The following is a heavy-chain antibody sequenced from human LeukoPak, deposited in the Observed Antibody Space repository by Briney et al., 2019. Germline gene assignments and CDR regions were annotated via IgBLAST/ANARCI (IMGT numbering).Heavy chain of an antibody. CDR1: GFTFSSYG. Sequence: PGGSLRLSCAASGFTFSSYGMHWVRQAPGKGLEWVANIKQDGSEKYYVDSVKGRFTISRDNAKNSLYLQMNSLRAEDTAVYYCASNGITIFGVVLYYYGMDVWGQGTTVTVSS. D-gene: IGHD3-3*01. CDR2: IKQDGSEK. J-gene: IGHJ6*02. V-gene: IGHV3-7*03. CDR3: ASNGITIFGVVLYYYGMDV.